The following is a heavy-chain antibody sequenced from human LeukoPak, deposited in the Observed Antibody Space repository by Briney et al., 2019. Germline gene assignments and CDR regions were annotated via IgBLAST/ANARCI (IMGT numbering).Heavy chain of an antibody. CDR3: ATLEIAAVSTSDY. V-gene: IGHV1-2*02. CDR1: GYTFTSYY. D-gene: IGHD2/OR15-2a*01. Sequence: ASVKVSCKASGYTFTSYYMHWVRQAPAQGLEWMGWINPNSGGTNYAQQFQGRIIMTRDTSISTAYMELSRLSSDDTAADYCATLEIAAVSTSDYWGQGTLVTVSS. CDR2: INPNSGGT. J-gene: IGHJ4*02.